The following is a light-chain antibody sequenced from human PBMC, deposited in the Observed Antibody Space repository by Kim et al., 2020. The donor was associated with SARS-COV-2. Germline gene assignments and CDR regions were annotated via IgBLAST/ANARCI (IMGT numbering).Light chain of an antibody. CDR2: WAS. J-gene: IGKJ1*01. Sequence: ATINCKSSQSVLYSSNNKNYLAWYQQKPGQPPKLLIYWASTRESGVPDRFSGSGSGTDFTLTISSLQAEDVAVYYCLQYYSTPRTFGQGTKVDIK. CDR1: QSVLYSSNNKNY. V-gene: IGKV4-1*01. CDR3: LQYYSTPRT.